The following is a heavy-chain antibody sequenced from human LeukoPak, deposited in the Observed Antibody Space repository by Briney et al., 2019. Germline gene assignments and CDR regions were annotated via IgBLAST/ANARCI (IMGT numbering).Heavy chain of an antibody. J-gene: IGHJ6*02. CDR2: ISAYNDNT. CDR3: ARDRRAFEGYGMDV. CDR1: GGTFSSYA. Sequence: GASVTVPCKASGGTFSSYAISWVRQAPGQGLEWMGWISAYNDNTNYAQKLQGRVTMTTDTSTITAYMELRSLRAEDTAVYYCARDRRAFEGYGMDVWGQGTTVTVSS. D-gene: IGHD2/OR15-2a*01. V-gene: IGHV1-18*01.